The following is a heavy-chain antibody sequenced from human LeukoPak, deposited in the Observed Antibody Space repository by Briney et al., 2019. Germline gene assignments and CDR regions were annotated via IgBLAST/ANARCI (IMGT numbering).Heavy chain of an antibody. J-gene: IGHJ4*02. CDR1: GFTVSGNY. V-gene: IGHV3-53*01. CDR3: ARDSSMLRGPLVIYYFDF. Sequence: GGSLRLSCAVSGFTVSGNYMSWIRQAPGKGLEWVSGITSDSRGIYYADSVKGRFTIYRDNSKMTLYLQMDSLGVEDTALYYCARDSSMLRGPLVIYYFDFWGQGTLVTVSS. CDR2: ITSDSRGI. D-gene: IGHD3-10*01.